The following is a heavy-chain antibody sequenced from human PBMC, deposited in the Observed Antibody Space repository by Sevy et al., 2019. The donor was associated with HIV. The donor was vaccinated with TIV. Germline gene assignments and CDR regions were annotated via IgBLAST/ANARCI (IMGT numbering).Heavy chain of an antibody. D-gene: IGHD2-21*02. CDR3: ARQRSCGGDCYYFDN. J-gene: IGHJ4*02. CDR1: GFTFDHYE. CDR2: INGNGRAT. V-gene: IGHV3-20*04. Sequence: GGSLRLSCAASGFTFDHYEMNWVRQTPGKGLEWVANINGNGRATGYANSVKGRFTISRDNARNSVYLQMNSLRGEETAFYYCARQRSCGGDCYYFDNWGQGTLVTVSS.